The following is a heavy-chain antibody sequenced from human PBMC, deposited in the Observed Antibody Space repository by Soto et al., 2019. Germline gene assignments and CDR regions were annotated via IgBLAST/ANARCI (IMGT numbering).Heavy chain of an antibody. D-gene: IGHD3-22*01. Sequence: EVQLVESGGGLVQPGGSLRLSCAASGFTFSSYWMSWVRQAPGKGLEWVANIKQDGSEKYYVDSVKGRFTISRDNAKNSLYLQMNSLSAEDTAVYYCAREPRDDSSGYLGYWGQGTLVTVSS. CDR1: GFTFSSYW. V-gene: IGHV3-7*03. J-gene: IGHJ4*02. CDR3: AREPRDDSSGYLGY. CDR2: IKQDGSEK.